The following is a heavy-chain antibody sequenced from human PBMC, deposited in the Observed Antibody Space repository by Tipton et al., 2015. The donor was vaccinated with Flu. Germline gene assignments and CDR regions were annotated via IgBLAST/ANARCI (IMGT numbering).Heavy chain of an antibody. CDR2: LYAGGSR. V-gene: IGHV4-4*07. J-gene: IGHJ3*02. D-gene: IGHD3-10*02. CDR1: GDSIRGHY. CDR3: ARVFDGLDM. Sequence: TLSLTCHVLGDSIRGHYWTWIRQPPGKGLEWIGRLYAGGSRLSNPSLQSRVTLSDDMSENQFSLRLTSVTAADTAIYFCARVFDGLDMWGLGTRVIVSS.